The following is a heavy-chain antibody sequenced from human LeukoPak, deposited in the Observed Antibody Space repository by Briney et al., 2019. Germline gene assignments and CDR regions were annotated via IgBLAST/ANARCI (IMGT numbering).Heavy chain of an antibody. CDR3: ARLRIFGVALDAFDI. J-gene: IGHJ3*02. CDR1: GGSISSGDYY. Sequence: SETLSLTCTVSGGSISSGDYYWSWIRQPPGKGLEWIGYIYYSGSTYYNPSLKSRATISVDTSKNQFSLKLSSVTAADTAVYYCARLRIFGVALDAFDIWGQGTMVTVSS. D-gene: IGHD3-3*01. V-gene: IGHV4-30-4*01. CDR2: IYYSGST.